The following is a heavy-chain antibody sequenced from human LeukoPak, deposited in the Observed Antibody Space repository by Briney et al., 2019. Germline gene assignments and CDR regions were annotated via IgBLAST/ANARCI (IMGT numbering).Heavy chain of an antibody. D-gene: IGHD4-23*01. J-gene: IGHJ6*02. Sequence: GGSLRLSCATSGFKFDDYGMHWVRQAPRKGLEWVSGISWNGAIMVYADSVKGRFTISRDNAKSSLYLQMNSLRAEDTALYYCAEDISIGGFADGYFYGMDAWGQGTTVTVSS. V-gene: IGHV3-9*01. CDR3: AEDISIGGFADGYFYGMDA. CDR1: GFKFDDYG. CDR2: ISWNGAIM.